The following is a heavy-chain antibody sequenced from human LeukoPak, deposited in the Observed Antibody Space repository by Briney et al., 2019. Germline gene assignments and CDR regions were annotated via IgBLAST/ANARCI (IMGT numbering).Heavy chain of an antibody. J-gene: IGHJ6*02. CDR1: GYTFTGYY. D-gene: IGHD2-21*02. V-gene: IGHV1-2*02. Sequence: WASVKVSCKASGYTFTGYYIHWVRQAPGQGLEWMGWINPNSGGTNYAQKFQGRVTVTRDTSISTAYMELSRLSSDDTAVYYCATTPGNGDYLGDYGMDVWGQGTTVTVSS. CDR3: ATTPGNGDYLGDYGMDV. CDR2: INPNSGGT.